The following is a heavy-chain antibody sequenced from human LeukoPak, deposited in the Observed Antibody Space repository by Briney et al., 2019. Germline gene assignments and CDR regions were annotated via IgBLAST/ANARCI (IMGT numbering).Heavy chain of an antibody. Sequence: PSETLSLTCIVSGGSISSSSYYWGWIRRPPGKGLEWIGSIYYSGSTYYNPSLKSRVTISVDTSKNQFSLKLSSVTAADTAVYYCARVVRGFSPWGQGTLVTVSS. D-gene: IGHD3-10*01. J-gene: IGHJ5*02. V-gene: IGHV4-39*07. CDR2: IYYSGST. CDR1: GGSISSSSYY. CDR3: ARVVRGFSP.